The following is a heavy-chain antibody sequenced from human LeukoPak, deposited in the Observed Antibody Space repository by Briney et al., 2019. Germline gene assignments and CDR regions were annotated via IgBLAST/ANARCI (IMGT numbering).Heavy chain of an antibody. V-gene: IGHV5-51*01. CDR2: IYPGDSDT. Sequence: GESLKISCKGSGYSFTNYWIGWVRQMPGKGLEWMGIIYPGDSDTRYSPSFQGQVTISADKSISTAYLQWSSLKASDTAMYYCARHIVPNYYDSSGYYFDYWGQGTLVTVSS. CDR1: GYSFTNYW. J-gene: IGHJ4*02. D-gene: IGHD3-22*01. CDR3: ARHIVPNYYDSSGYYFDY.